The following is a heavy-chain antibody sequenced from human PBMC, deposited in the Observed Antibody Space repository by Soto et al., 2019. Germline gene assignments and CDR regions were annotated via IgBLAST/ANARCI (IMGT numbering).Heavy chain of an antibody. CDR1: GFTFSSYG. CDR2: IWYDGSNK. J-gene: IGHJ5*02. V-gene: IGHV3-33*01. Sequence: GGSLRLSCAASGFTFSSYGMHWVRQAPGKGLEWVAVIWYDGSNKYYADSVKGRFTISRDNAKNSLYLQMNSLRAEDTAVYYCARPYPNMDWFDPWGQGTLVTV. D-gene: IGHD2-21*01. CDR3: ARPYPNMDWFDP.